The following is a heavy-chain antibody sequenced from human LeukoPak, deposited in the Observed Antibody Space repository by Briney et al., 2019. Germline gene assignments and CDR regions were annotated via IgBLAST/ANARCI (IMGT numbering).Heavy chain of an antibody. D-gene: IGHD3-22*01. Sequence: GGSLRLSCAASGFTFSSYAMSCVRQAPGKGLEWVSAISGSGGSTYYADSVKGRFTISRDNSKNTLYLQMNSLRAEDTAVYYCAKDRKVYYDSSDYYWGQGTLVTVSS. CDR1: GFTFSSYA. CDR3: AKDRKVYYDSSDYY. V-gene: IGHV3-23*01. J-gene: IGHJ4*02. CDR2: ISGSGGST.